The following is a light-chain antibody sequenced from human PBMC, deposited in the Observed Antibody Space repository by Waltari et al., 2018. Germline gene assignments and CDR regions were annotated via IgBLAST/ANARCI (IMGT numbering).Light chain of an antibody. CDR2: RAA. CDR3: QRYNSYPYS. J-gene: IGKJ2*03. CDR1: QHISNW. Sequence: DIQMTQSPSTLSASVGDRVTITCRASQHISNWLAWYQQKPGKAPTLRIGRAASLESGVPSRLSVSGSGTEFTLTISSLQPDDFATYYCQRYNSYPYSFGQGTKLEIK. V-gene: IGKV1-5*03.